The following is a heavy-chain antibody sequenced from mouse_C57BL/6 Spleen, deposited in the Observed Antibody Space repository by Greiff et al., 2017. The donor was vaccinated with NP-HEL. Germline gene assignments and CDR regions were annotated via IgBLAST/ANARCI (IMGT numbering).Heavy chain of an antibody. J-gene: IGHJ2*01. Sequence: VQLQQPGAELVMPGASVKLSCKASGYTFTSYWMHWVKQRPGQGLEWIGEIDPSDSYTNYNQKFKGKSTLTVDKSSSTAYMQLSSLTSEDSAVYYCARGTGGGYWGQGTTLTVSS. CDR2: IDPSDSYT. V-gene: IGHV1-69*01. CDR1: GYTFTSYW. CDR3: ARGTGGGY.